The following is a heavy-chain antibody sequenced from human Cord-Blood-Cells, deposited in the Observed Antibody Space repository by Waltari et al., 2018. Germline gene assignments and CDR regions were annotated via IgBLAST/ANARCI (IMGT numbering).Heavy chain of an antibody. J-gene: IGHJ6*02. CDR3: PIAVAGCYYYYGMDV. V-gene: IGHV3-23*01. CDR1: GFPFSSYA. D-gene: IGHD6-19*01. CDR2: ISGSGGST. Sequence: EVQLLESGGGLVQPGGSLRLSCAASGFPFSSYAMSWVRPAQGKGLEWVTDISGSGGSTYYADSVKGRFTISRDKSKNTLYLQMNSLRAEDTAVYYCPIAVAGCYYYYGMDVWGQGTTVTVSS.